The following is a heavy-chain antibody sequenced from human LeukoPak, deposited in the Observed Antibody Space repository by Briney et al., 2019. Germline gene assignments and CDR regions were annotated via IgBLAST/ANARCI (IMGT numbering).Heavy chain of an antibody. V-gene: IGHV4-39*07. D-gene: IGHD1-7*01. CDR2: ISYSGST. Sequence: SETLSLTCTVSGGSISSDNYYWGWIRQSPGKGLEWIGSISYSGSTYYNPSLKSRVTISEDTSNNQFSLKLSSVTAADTAMYYCASLHNWNYASPYYMDVWGKGTTVTVSS. CDR3: ASLHNWNYASPYYMDV. J-gene: IGHJ6*03. CDR1: GGSISSDNYY.